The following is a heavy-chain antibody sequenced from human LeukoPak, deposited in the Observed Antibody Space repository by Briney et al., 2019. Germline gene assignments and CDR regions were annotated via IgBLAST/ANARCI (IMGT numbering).Heavy chain of an antibody. D-gene: IGHD6-19*01. Sequence: SETLSLTCAVYGGSFSGYYWSWIRQPPGKGLEWIGYIYYSGSTNYNPSLKSRVTISVDTSKNQFSLKLSSVTAADTAVYYCARRHSEQWPHFDYWGQGTLVTVSS. CDR2: IYYSGST. J-gene: IGHJ4*02. CDR1: GGSFSGYY. V-gene: IGHV4-59*08. CDR3: ARRHSEQWPHFDY.